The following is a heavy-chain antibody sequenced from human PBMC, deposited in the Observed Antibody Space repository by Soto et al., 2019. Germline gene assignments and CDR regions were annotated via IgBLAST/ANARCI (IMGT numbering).Heavy chain of an antibody. Sequence: QVQLQESGPGLVKPSQTLSLTCTVSGASISSRTDYWTWVRQHPGEGLEWIGYFYDSETTHYSLSLRSQISISVLTSKNHFSLNMRSVTASDTGVYFCARSSVGFGDLKSWGQGTLVVVSS. CDR3: ARSSVGFGDLKS. J-gene: IGHJ4*02. D-gene: IGHD3-10*01. V-gene: IGHV4-31*01. CDR1: GASISSRTDY. CDR2: FYDSETT.